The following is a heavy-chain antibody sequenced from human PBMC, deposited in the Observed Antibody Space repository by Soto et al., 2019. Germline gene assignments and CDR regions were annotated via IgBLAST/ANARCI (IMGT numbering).Heavy chain of an antibody. D-gene: IGHD3-10*01. CDR1: GFTFSSYS. J-gene: IGHJ4*02. V-gene: IGHV3-23*01. CDR2: ISRNSGTT. CDR3: ANSRSMSYIFDD. Sequence: EVQLLESGGDLVQPGGSLRISCAASGFTFSSYSMTWVRQAPGKGLEWVSIISRNSGTTYYADSVKGRFTISRDNSKNTLYLQMNSLRAEDTAVYYCANSRSMSYIFDDWGQGTLVTVSS.